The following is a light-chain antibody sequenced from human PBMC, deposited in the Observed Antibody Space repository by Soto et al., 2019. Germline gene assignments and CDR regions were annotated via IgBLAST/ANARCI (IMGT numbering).Light chain of an antibody. CDR1: QSLSNS. Sequence: EFVLTQSPAILSLSPGEGATLSCRASQSLSNSLAWYQHKPGQAPSLLIYDASYRAPDIPARFSGSGSGTDVTLTISSLEPEDFAVHYCQQRSNWLTFGGGTKVEI. CDR3: QQRSNWLT. V-gene: IGKV3-11*01. CDR2: DAS. J-gene: IGKJ4*01.